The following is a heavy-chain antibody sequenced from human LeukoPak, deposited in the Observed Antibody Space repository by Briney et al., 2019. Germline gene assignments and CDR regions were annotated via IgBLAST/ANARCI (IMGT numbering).Heavy chain of an antibody. J-gene: IGHJ3*02. CDR1: GYTFTDYY. CDR2: INPTRGGT. CDR3: AREMDSSEAFDI. V-gene: IGHV1-2*02. Sequence: GASVKVSRKASGYTFTDYYMHWLRQAPGQGVEWMGWINPTRGGTDYAQKFQARVTMTRHTSIATTYMALNRLTSDDTAVYCCAREMDSSEAFDIWGQGTLVTVSS. D-gene: IGHD3-22*01.